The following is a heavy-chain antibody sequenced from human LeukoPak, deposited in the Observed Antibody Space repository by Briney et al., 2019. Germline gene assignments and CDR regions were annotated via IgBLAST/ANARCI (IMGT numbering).Heavy chain of an antibody. Sequence: GEALKISFKGAGYSFTSYWIGWGRQMPGKGLEWLGIIYPGDCDTRYSPSFQGQVTISADKSISTAYLQWSSLKASDTAMYYCARQNDRIVGATGVDYWGQGTLVTVSS. CDR2: IYPGDCDT. CDR1: GYSFTSYW. J-gene: IGHJ4*02. CDR3: ARQNDRIVGATGVDY. D-gene: IGHD1-26*01. V-gene: IGHV5-51*01.